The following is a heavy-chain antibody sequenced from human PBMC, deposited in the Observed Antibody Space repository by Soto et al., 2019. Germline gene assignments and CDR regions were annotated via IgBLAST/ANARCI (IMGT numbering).Heavy chain of an antibody. CDR3: ARLGYCSTTSCHPHGY. Sequence: KVSCRGAGDHFTNYSIVWVRKLPGKGLEWMGIIYPGDSDTRYSPSFQGQVTISADKSISTAYLQWSSLKASDTAMYYCARLGYCSTTSCHPHGYWGQGILVTFSS. CDR1: GDHFTNYS. D-gene: IGHD2-2*03. V-gene: IGHV5-51*01. CDR2: IYPGDSDT. J-gene: IGHJ4*02.